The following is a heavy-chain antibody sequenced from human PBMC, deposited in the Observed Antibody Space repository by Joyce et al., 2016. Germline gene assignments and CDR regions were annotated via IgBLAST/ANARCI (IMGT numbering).Heavy chain of an antibody. CDR3: ASSFTAYNGLDV. CDR1: GYSFTDYY. CDR2: VDPEDGET. Sequence: EVQLVQSGAEVKKPGTTVKISCNVSGYSFTDYYMHWVQQAPGKGLEWMGLVDPEDGETTYAEKFQGRITITADTSTDTAYMELSSLRSKDTAVYYCASSFTAYNGLDVWGQGTTVTVSS. V-gene: IGHV1-69-2*01. J-gene: IGHJ6*02. D-gene: IGHD3-16*01.